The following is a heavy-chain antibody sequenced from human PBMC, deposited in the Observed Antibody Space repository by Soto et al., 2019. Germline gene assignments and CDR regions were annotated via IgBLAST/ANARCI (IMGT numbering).Heavy chain of an antibody. CDR2: INPKNGDT. Sequence: ASVKVSCKTSGYILTDYYIRWVRQAPGQGLEWMGYINPKNGDTTYEQKFQGWVTMTRDTSVNTAYIDLRSLRFNDTAVYYCARDQGNSSRWPIDFWGQGTQVTVSS. J-gene: IGHJ4*02. CDR1: GYILTDYY. D-gene: IGHD6-13*01. V-gene: IGHV1-2*04. CDR3: ARDQGNSSRWPIDF.